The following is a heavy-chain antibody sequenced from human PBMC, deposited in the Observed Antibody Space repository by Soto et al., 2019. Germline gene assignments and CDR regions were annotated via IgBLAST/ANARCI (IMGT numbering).Heavy chain of an antibody. J-gene: IGHJ5*02. V-gene: IGHV4-30-4*01. Sequence: SETLSLTCTVSGGSISSGDYYWSWIRQPPGKGLEWIGYIYYSGSTYYNPSLKSRVTISVDTSKNQLSLKLSSVTAADTAVYYCARVRGRLLRFDPWGQGTLVTVSS. CDR1: GGSISSGDYY. CDR2: IYYSGST. D-gene: IGHD2-15*01. CDR3: ARVRGRLLRFDP.